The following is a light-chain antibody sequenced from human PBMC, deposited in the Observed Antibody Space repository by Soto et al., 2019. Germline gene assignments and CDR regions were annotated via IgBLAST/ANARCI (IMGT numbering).Light chain of an antibody. Sequence: DIQMTQSPSTLSASVGDRVTITCRASQSISSWLAWYQQKPGKAPNLLIYRASTLESGVPSRFSGSGSGTEFTLTISSLQPDDFATYYRQHYSTWPYAFGQGTRLEIK. J-gene: IGKJ2*01. CDR2: RAS. V-gene: IGKV1-5*03. CDR3: QHYSTWPYA. CDR1: QSISSW.